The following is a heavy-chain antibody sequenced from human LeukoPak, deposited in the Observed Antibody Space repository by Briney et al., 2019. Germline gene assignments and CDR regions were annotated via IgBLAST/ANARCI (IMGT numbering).Heavy chain of an antibody. J-gene: IGHJ4*02. CDR3: ARGLFY. CDR2: INHSGRT. CDR1: CGSWSGYY. Sequence: PSDPVSLTCAVYCGSWSGYYWSWIRQPPGKGLEWIGEINHSGRTNYNPSLKSRVTISVDTSKNQFSLTLSSVTAADTAVYYCARGLFYWGQGTLVTVSS. V-gene: IGHV4-34*01. D-gene: IGHD3-10*01.